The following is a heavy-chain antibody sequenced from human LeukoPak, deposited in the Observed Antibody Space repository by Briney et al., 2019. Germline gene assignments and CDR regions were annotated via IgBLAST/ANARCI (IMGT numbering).Heavy chain of an antibody. D-gene: IGHD2-21*02. V-gene: IGHV3-66*01. CDR1: GFTFSSYA. J-gene: IGHJ4*02. CDR3: ARDSPPKTAKADDY. Sequence: GGSLRLSCAASGFTFSSYAMSWVRQAPGKGLEWVSVIYSGGSTYYADSVKGRFTMSRDNSKNTLYLQMNSLRAEDTAVYYCARDSPPKTAKADDYWGQGTLVTVSS. CDR2: IYSGGST.